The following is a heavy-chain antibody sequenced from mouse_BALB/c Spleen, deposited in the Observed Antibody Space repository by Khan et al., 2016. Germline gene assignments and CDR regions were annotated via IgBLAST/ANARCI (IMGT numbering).Heavy chain of an antibody. CDR3: SSGCLYDASIFAC. Sequence: EVELVESGGGLVQPGGSRKLSCAASGFTFSCFGMHWVRQAPEKGLEWIVYISRGSSTIYYADTVKGRSTISTDNSTNTLFLQLTSLRSEDTAMYYWSSGCLYDASIFACWGESTLVTVSA. D-gene: IGHD2-3*01. V-gene: IGHV5-17*02. J-gene: IGHJ3*01. CDR1: GFTFSCFG. CDR2: ISRGSSTI.